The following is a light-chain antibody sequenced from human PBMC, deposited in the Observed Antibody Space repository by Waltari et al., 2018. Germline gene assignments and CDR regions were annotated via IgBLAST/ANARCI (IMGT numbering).Light chain of an antibody. Sequence: SNELTQPPSVSVSPGQSAGITCSGDALSKHDAYCDQKKPGQAPVLVIYKDTERPSGIPERFSGSSSGTTVTLTITGAQAEDEDDYYCQSADSTGTYEDVIFGGGTKLTVL. V-gene: IGLV3-25*03. CDR2: KDT. J-gene: IGLJ2*01. CDR1: ALSKHD. CDR3: QSADSTGTYEDVI.